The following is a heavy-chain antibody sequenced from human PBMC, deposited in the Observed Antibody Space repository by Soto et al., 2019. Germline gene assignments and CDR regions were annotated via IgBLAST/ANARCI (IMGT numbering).Heavy chain of an antibody. CDR2: IYYSGST. CDR3: AGDIVATIAFGGLDP. V-gene: IGHV4-39*01. Sequence: PSETLSLTCTVSGGSISSSSYYWGWIRQPPGKGLEWIGSIYYSGSTYYNPSLKSRVTISVDTSKNQFSLKLSSVTAADTAVYYCAGDIVATIAFGGLDPSGQGAMVTVYS. CDR1: GGSISSSSYY. D-gene: IGHD5-12*01. J-gene: IGHJ5*02.